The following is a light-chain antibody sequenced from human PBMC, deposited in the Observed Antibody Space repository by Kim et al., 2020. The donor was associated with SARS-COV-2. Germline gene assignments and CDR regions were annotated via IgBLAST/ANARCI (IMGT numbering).Light chain of an antibody. Sequence: SSELTQDPAVSVALGQTVRITCQGDSLRSYYASWYQQKPGQAPVPVIYGKNNRPSGIPDRFSGSSSGNTASLTITGAQAEDGADYYCNSRDSSGNHVVFGGGTQLTVL. V-gene: IGLV3-19*01. J-gene: IGLJ2*01. CDR1: SLRSYY. CDR3: NSRDSSGNHVV. CDR2: GKN.